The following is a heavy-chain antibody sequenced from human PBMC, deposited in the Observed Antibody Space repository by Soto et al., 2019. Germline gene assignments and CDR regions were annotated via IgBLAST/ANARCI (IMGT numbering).Heavy chain of an antibody. CDR2: ISTYNGNT. CDR3: ARDPGYSTTWHQAFDI. D-gene: IGHD6-13*01. Sequence: QVQLVQSGAEVKKPGASVKVSCKASGYTLTSYGISWVRQAPGQGPEWMGRISTYNGNTNYVQKLQGRVTMTTDTSTNTAYMELRSLRYDDTAVYYCARDPGYSTTWHQAFDIWGQGTMVTVSS. V-gene: IGHV1-18*01. J-gene: IGHJ3*02. CDR1: GYTLTSYG.